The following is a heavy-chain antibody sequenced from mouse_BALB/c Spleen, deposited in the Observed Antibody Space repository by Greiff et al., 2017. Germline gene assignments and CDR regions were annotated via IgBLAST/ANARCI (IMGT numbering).Heavy chain of an antibody. CDR1: GYTFTSYW. Sequence: QVQLQQPGAELVKPGASVKMSCKASGYTFTSYWMHWVKQRPGQGLEWIGVIDPSDSYTSYNQKFKGKATLTVDTSSSTAYMQLSSLTSEDSAVYYCTRGATATDYWGQGTTLTVSS. J-gene: IGHJ2*01. CDR2: IDPSDSYT. D-gene: IGHD1-2*01. CDR3: TRGATATDY. V-gene: IGHV1S127*01.